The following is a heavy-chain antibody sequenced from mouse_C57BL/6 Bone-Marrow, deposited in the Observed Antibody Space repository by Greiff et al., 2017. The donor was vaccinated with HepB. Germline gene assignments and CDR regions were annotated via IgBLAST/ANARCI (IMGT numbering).Heavy chain of an antibody. CDR1: GFNIKDDY. J-gene: IGHJ3*01. CDR3: TRGGRQAY. CDR2: IDPENGDT. Sequence: EVQLVESGAELVRPGASVKLSCTASGFNIKDDYMHWVKQRPEQGLEWIGWIDPENGDTEYASKFQGKATITADTSSNTAYLQLSSLTSEDTAVYYCTRGGRQAYWGQGTLVTVSA. V-gene: IGHV14-4*01. D-gene: IGHD2-12*01.